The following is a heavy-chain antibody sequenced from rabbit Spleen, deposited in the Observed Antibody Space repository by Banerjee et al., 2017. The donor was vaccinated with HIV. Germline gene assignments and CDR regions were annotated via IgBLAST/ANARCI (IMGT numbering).Heavy chain of an antibody. CDR1: GVSFNGNSY. CDR3: ARDTSSSFSSYGMDL. CDR2: IDAGSSGFT. J-gene: IGHJ6*01. D-gene: IGHD1-1*01. Sequence: QQLEESGGGLVKPGGTLTLTCKASGVSFNGNSYMCWVRQAPGKGLEWIACIDAGSSGFTYFASWAKGHFTISRTSSTTVTLQMTSLTAADTATYFCARDTSSSFSSYGMDLWGPGTLVTVS. V-gene: IGHV1S40*01.